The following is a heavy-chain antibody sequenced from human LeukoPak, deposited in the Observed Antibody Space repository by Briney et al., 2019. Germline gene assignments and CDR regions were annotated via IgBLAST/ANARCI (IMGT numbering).Heavy chain of an antibody. CDR3: AKDFVTAVAGRGLFDY. Sequence: GGSLRLSCAASGFTFSSYAMSWVRQAPGKGLEWVSAISGSGGSTYYADSAKGRFTISRDNSKNTLYLQMNSLRAEDTAVYYCAKDFVTAVAGRGLFDYWGQGTLVTVSS. CDR1: GFTFSSYA. CDR2: ISGSGGST. V-gene: IGHV3-23*01. J-gene: IGHJ4*02. D-gene: IGHD6-19*01.